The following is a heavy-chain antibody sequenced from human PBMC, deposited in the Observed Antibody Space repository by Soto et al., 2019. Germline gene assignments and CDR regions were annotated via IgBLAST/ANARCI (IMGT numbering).Heavy chain of an antibody. Sequence: GASVKVSCKASGYTFTGYYMHWVRQAPGQGLEWMGWINPNSGGTNYAQKFQGRVTMTRDTSISTAYMELSRLRSDDTAVYYCARGGYYYGSGSNPYGLPYYYYGMDVWGQGTTVTVSS. CDR2: INPNSGGT. J-gene: IGHJ6*02. V-gene: IGHV1-2*02. CDR3: ARGGYYYGSGSNPYGLPYYYYGMDV. D-gene: IGHD3-10*01. CDR1: GYTFTGYY.